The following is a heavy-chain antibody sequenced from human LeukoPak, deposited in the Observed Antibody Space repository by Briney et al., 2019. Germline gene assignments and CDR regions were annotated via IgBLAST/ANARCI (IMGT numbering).Heavy chain of an antibody. V-gene: IGHV1-8*01. CDR2: MNPNSGNT. CDR3: ARGQITIFGVVIIPGHYYYYMDV. J-gene: IGHJ6*03. CDR1: GYTFTGYD. Sequence: GASVKVSRKASGYTFTGYDINWVRQATGQGLEWMGWMNPNSGNTGYAQKFQGRVTMTRNTSISTAYMELSSLRSEDTAVYYCARGQITIFGVVIIPGHYYYYMDVWGKGTTVTVSS. D-gene: IGHD3-3*01.